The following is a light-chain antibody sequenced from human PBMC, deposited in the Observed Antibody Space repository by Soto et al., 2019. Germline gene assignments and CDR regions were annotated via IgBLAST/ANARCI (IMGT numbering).Light chain of an antibody. CDR2: GAS. V-gene: IGKV3-20*01. CDR3: QQYGSLFT. CDR1: QSLSSSY. J-gene: IGKJ3*01. Sequence: EIVLTQSPGTLSLSPGERATLSCRASQSLSSSYLAWYQQRPGQAPRLLIYGASSKATGLPDRFSGSGSGTDFTLTISRLEPEDFAVYYCQQYGSLFTFGPGTKVDIK.